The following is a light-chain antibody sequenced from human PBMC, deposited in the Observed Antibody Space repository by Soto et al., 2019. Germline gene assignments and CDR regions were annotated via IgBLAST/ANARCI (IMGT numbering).Light chain of an antibody. V-gene: IGLV3-21*02. CDR3: QVWDSDSDHYV. CDR2: DDT. CDR1: NIGTKS. Sequence: SYELTQPPSVSVAPGQTARISCGGNNIGTKSVLWYQQRPGQAPVLVVFDDTDRPSGIPERFSGSNSGNTAALTISRVEAGDEADYYCQVWDSDSDHYVFGAGTKLTVL. J-gene: IGLJ1*01.